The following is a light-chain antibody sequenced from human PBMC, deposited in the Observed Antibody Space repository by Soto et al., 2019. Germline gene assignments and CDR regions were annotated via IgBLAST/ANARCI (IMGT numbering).Light chain of an antibody. V-gene: IGLV2-14*01. CDR3: GSYSRTTTPEV. Sequence: QSALAQPASVSGSPGQSITISCTGASSYVCGYDFVSWYQHHPGTPPKLIICEVTHRPSGVSHRFSASKSASTASLTISGLQVEDEADYFCGSYSRTTTPEVFGTGTKVTVL. CDR1: SSYVCGYDF. J-gene: IGLJ1*01. CDR2: EVT.